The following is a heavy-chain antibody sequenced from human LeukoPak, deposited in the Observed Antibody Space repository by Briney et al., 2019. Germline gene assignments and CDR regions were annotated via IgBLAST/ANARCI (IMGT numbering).Heavy chain of an antibody. V-gene: IGHV3-21*01. CDR3: ARDPLKRAFDI. J-gene: IGHJ3*02. CDR1: GFTFSNAW. Sequence: PGGSLRLSCAGSGFTFSNAWMNWVRQAPGKGLEWVSSISSTSSYIYYADSVKGRFTISRDNAKNSLYLQMNSLRAEDTAVYYCARDPLKRAFDIWGQGTMVTVSS. CDR2: ISSTSSYI.